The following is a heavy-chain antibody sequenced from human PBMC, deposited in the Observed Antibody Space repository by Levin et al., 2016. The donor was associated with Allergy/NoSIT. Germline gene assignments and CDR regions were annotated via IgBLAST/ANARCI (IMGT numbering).Heavy chain of an antibody. Sequence: GESLKISCAASGFTFSSYAMSWVRQAPGKGLEWVAVISYDGSNKYYADSVKGRFTISRDNSKNTLYLQMNSLRAEDTAVYYCAKDYRPYYYDSSGGHYFDYWGQGTLVTVSS. V-gene: IGHV3-30*18. J-gene: IGHJ4*02. CDR2: ISYDGSNK. D-gene: IGHD3-22*01. CDR3: AKDYRPYYYDSSGGHYFDY. CDR1: GFTFSSYA.